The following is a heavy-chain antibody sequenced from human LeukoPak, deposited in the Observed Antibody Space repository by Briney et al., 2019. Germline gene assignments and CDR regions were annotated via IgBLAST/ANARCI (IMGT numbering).Heavy chain of an antibody. CDR2: IYYSGST. J-gene: IGHJ3*02. CDR1: GGSISSSSYY. CDR3: ARTRKDRFGAFDI. D-gene: IGHD2-15*01. Sequence: SETLSLTCTVAGGSISSSSYYWGWIRRPPGKGLEWIGSIYYSGSTYYNPSLKSRVTISVDTSKNHFSLKLSSVTAADTAVYYCARTRKDRFGAFDIWGQGTMVTVSS. V-gene: IGHV4-39*07.